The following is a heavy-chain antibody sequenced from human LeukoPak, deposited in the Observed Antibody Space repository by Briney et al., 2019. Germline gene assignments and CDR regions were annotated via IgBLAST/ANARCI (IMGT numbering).Heavy chain of an antibody. V-gene: IGHV4-31*03. Sequence: SQTLSLTCTVSGGSVSSGGYYWSWIRQHPGKGLEWIGYIYYSGSTYYNPSHKSRVTISVDTSKNQFSLKLSSVTAADTAVYYCARGDIVVVPAAISAFDIWGQGTMVTVSS. CDR1: GGSVSSGGYY. J-gene: IGHJ3*02. D-gene: IGHD2-2*01. CDR3: ARGDIVVVPAAISAFDI. CDR2: IYYSGST.